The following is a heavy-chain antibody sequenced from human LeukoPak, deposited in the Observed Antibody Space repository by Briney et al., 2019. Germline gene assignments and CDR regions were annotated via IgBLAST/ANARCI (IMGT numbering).Heavy chain of an antibody. V-gene: IGHV5-51*01. CDR3: ARLGYYYDSSGSFDYYYYYGMDV. D-gene: IGHD3-22*01. CDR2: IYPGDSDT. J-gene: IGHJ6*02. CDR1: GYSFTSYW. Sequence: GESLKISCKGSGYSFTSYWIGWVRQMPGKGLEWMGIIYPGDSDTRYSPSFQGQVTISADKPISTAYLQWSSLKASDTAMYYCARLGYYYDSSGSFDYYYYYGMDVWGQGTTVTVSS.